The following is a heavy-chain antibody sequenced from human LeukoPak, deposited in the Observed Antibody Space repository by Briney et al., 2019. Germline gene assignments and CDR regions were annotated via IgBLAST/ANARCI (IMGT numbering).Heavy chain of an antibody. CDR1: GGSFSGYY. V-gene: IGHV4-34*01. J-gene: IGHJ4*02. CDR3: ARGSRTPLRDRYFVY. D-gene: IGHD2-15*01. Sequence: PSETLSLTCAVYGGSFSGYYWSWIRQPPGKGLEWIGEINHSGSTNYNPSLKSRVTISVDTSKNQFSLKLRSVTAADTSVYYCARGSRTPLRDRYFVYWGQGTLVTVSS. CDR2: INHSGST.